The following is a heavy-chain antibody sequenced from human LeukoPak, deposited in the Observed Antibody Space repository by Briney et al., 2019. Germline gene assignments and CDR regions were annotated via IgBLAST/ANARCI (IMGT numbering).Heavy chain of an antibody. Sequence: PGGSLRLSCAASGFTFSSYSMNWVRQAPGKGLEWVSSISSSSSYIYYADSVKGRFTISRDNAKNSLYLQMNSLRAEDTALYYCARVGTTRGYYYYYYMDVWGKGTTVTVSS. D-gene: IGHD4-11*01. CDR3: ARVGTTRGYYYYYYMDV. V-gene: IGHV3-21*04. CDR1: GFTFSSYS. CDR2: ISSSSSYI. J-gene: IGHJ6*03.